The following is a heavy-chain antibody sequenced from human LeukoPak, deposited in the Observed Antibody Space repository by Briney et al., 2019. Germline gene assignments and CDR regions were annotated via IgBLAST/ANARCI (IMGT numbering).Heavy chain of an antibody. CDR3: ARGWFGELLDAFDI. CDR2: IKQDGSEK. CDR1: GFTFSSYW. V-gene: IGHV3-7*04. D-gene: IGHD3-10*01. J-gene: IGHJ3*02. Sequence: PGGSLRLSCAASGFTFSSYWMSWVRQAPGKGLEWVANIKQDGSEKYYVDSVKGRFTIPRDNARNSLYLQMNSLRAEDTAVYYCARGWFGELLDAFDIWGQGTMVTVSS.